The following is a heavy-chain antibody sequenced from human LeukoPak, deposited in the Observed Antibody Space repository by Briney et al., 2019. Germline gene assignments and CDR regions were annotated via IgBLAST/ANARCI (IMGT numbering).Heavy chain of an antibody. CDR3: ARAPSEIGGYYPEYFRH. D-gene: IGHD3-22*01. Sequence: PGGSLRLSCAASGFTFSSYWMHWVRQAPGKGLVWVSRIKSDGSTNYADSVKGRFTISRDNAKNTVSLQMNSLRAEDTGAYYCARAPSEIGGYYPEYFRHWGRGTLVTVSS. J-gene: IGHJ1*01. CDR1: GFTFSSYW. CDR2: IKSDGST. V-gene: IGHV3-74*01.